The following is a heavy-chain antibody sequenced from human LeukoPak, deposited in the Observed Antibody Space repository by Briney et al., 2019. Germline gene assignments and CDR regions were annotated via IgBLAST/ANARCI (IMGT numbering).Heavy chain of an antibody. Sequence: SETLSLTCAVSGGSISSSNWWSWVRQPPGKGLEWIGYIYYSGSTNYNPSLKSRVTISVDTSKNQFSLKLSAVTAAATAVYYCARGGYYDSSGYYYPPYYYYYYYMDVWGKGTTVTVSS. V-gene: IGHV4-4*02. CDR2: IYYSGST. CDR3: ARGGYYDSSGYYYPPYYYYYYYMDV. CDR1: GGSISSSNW. J-gene: IGHJ6*03. D-gene: IGHD3-22*01.